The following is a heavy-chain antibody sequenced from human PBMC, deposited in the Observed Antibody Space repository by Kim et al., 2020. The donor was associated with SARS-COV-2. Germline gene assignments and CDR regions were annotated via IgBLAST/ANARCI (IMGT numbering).Heavy chain of an antibody. V-gene: IGHV4-34*01. Sequence: SETLSLTCAVYGGSFSGYYWSWIRQPPGKGLEWIGEINHSGSTNYNPSLKSRVTISVDTSKNQFSLKLSSVTAADTAVYYCARGGISTRNYDYWGQGTLVTVSS. J-gene: IGHJ4*02. CDR2: INHSGST. CDR1: GGSFSGYY. D-gene: IGHD2-2*01. CDR3: ARGGISTRNYDY.